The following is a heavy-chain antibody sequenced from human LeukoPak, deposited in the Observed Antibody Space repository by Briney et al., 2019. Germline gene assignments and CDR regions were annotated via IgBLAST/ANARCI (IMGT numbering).Heavy chain of an antibody. CDR3: TRYYFDNTGCFRFDV. CDR1: GYTFSTYYY. Sequence: ASVKVSCKASGYTFSTYYYIHWVRQAPGQGLEWMGWINPNSGDTKYAPKFQGRITMTRDTSISTAYMDLSSLTSDDTATYFCTRYYFDNTGCFRFDVWGQGTLVTVSS. J-gene: IGHJ4*02. CDR2: INPNSGDT. D-gene: IGHD3-22*01. V-gene: IGHV1-2*02.